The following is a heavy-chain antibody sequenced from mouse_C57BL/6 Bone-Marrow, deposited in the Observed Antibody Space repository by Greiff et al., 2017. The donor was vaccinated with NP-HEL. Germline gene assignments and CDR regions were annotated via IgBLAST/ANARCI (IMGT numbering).Heavy chain of an antibody. Sequence: EVQVVESGGGLVQPGGSLKLSCAASGFTFSDYYMYWVRQTPEKRLEWVAYISTGGGSTYYPDTVKGRFTISRDNAKNTLYLQMSRLKSEDTAMYYGARRYSNYENYYAMDYWGQGTSVTVSS. CDR3: ARRYSNYENYYAMDY. J-gene: IGHJ4*01. CDR1: GFTFSDYY. CDR2: ISTGGGST. D-gene: IGHD2-5*01. V-gene: IGHV5-12*01.